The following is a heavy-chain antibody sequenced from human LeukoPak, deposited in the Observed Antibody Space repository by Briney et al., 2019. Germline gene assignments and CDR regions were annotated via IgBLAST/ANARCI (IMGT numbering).Heavy chain of an antibody. CDR3: ARVFMGRGRGYFDF. CDR1: GFTFSSYE. J-gene: IGHJ4*02. V-gene: IGHV3-48*03. CDR2: ISSSGSTI. Sequence: GGSLRLSCAASGFTFSSYEMNWVRQAPGKGLEWVSYISSSGSTIYYADSVKGRFTILSDNAKNSLYLQMNNLRAEDTVVYFFARVFMGRGRGYFDFWGQGTLVTVSS. D-gene: IGHD1-26*01.